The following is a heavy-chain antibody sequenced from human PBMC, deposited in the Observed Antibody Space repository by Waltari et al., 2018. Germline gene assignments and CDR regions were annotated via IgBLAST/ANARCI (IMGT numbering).Heavy chain of an antibody. Sequence: EVQLVESGGGLVQSGGSLRLSCADSGGDYWMDWVRQAPGKGLMWVSRVKSEWTRPTYADSVKGRFTVSRDSANNMLYLQMNSLRAEDTAVYYCTTNPPGYWGQGTLVTVSS. CDR3: TTNPPGY. V-gene: IGHV3-74*01. CDR1: GGDYW. CDR2: VKSEWTRP. J-gene: IGHJ4*02.